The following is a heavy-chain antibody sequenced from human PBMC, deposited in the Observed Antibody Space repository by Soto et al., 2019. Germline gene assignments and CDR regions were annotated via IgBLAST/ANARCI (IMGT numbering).Heavy chain of an antibody. Sequence: PGGSLRLSCAASGFTFSSYGMHWVRQAPGKGLEWVAVISYDGSNKYYADSVKGRFTISRDNSKNTLYLQMNSLRAEDTAVYYCAKDWTDGYNSLSADYWGQGTLVTVSS. CDR1: GFTFSSYG. CDR2: ISYDGSNK. J-gene: IGHJ4*02. V-gene: IGHV3-30*18. CDR3: AKDWTDGYNSLSADY. D-gene: IGHD5-12*01.